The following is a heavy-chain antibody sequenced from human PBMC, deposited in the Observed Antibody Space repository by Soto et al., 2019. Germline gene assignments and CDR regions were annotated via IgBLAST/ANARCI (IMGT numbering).Heavy chain of an antibody. CDR3: TKQKGDSRTYNGMDV. V-gene: IGHV6-1*01. CDR1: GDSVSSNSAA. D-gene: IGHD2-21*02. J-gene: IGHJ6*02. Sequence: QVQLQQSGPGLVKPSQTLSLTCAISGDSVSSNSAAWNWIRQSPSRGLEWLGRAYYRSQWYYDSALSVRSRITVIPDTAKTQFSLQLNSVTPEDTAVYYCTKQKGDSRTYNGMDVWGQGTTVTVSS. CDR2: AYYRSQWYY.